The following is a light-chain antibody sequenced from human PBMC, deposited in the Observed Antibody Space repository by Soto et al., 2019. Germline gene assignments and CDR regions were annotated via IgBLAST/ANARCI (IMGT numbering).Light chain of an antibody. CDR1: QSVSSN. CDR2: GAS. J-gene: IGKJ5*01. Sequence: EIVMTQSPATLSVSPGERATLSCRASQSVSSNLAWYRQKPGQAPRLLIYGASTRATGIPARFSGSGSGTEFTLTISSLQSEDFAVYYCQQYTNWPPNTFGQGTRLEMK. CDR3: QQYTNWPPNT. V-gene: IGKV3-15*01.